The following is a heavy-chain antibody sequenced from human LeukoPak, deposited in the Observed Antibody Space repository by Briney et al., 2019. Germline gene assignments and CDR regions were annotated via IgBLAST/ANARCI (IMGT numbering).Heavy chain of an antibody. D-gene: IGHD1-1*01. V-gene: IGHV3-23*01. Sequence: GGSLRLSCVPSGFTFTSYAMNRVRQAPGKGLEWVSVISGSGGGTYYTDSVKGRFTISRDNSKNMLYLQMNSLRAEDTAVYYCAKGIGATGIGDAFDIWGQGTMVTVSS. CDR3: AKGIGATGIGDAFDI. J-gene: IGHJ3*02. CDR1: GFTFTSYA. CDR2: ISGSGGGT.